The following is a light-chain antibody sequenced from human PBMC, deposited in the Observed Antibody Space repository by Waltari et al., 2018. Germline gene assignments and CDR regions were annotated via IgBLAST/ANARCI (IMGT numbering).Light chain of an antibody. V-gene: IGKV1-5*03. CDR3: QQYDNYWT. CDR2: RAS. J-gene: IGKJ1*01. Sequence: DIQMTQSPSTLSASVGDRVTITCRASQSITNWLAWHQQKPGKAPKLLIYRASNLESGVPSRFSGSGSGTEFTLTISSLQPDDFATYYCQQYDNYWTFGQGTKVEIK. CDR1: QSITNW.